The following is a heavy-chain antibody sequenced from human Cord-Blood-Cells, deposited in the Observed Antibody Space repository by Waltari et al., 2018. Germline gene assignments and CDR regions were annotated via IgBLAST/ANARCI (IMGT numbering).Heavy chain of an antibody. CDR1: GGSISSSSYY. D-gene: IGHD2-21*01. Sequence: LQLQESGPGLVKPSETLSLTCTVSGGSISSSSYYWGWIRQPPGKGLEWIGSIYYSGSTYYNPSLKSRVTISVDTSKNQFSLKLSSVTAADTAVYYCARLSLWPTNHDYWGQGTLVTVSS. CDR3: ARLSLWPTNHDY. J-gene: IGHJ4*02. CDR2: IYYSGST. V-gene: IGHV4-39*01.